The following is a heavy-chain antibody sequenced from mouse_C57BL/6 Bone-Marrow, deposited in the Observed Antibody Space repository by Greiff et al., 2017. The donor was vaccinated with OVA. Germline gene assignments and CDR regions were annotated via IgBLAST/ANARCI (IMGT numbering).Heavy chain of an antibody. CDR3: AIGYAMDY. V-gene: IGHV1-74*01. J-gene: IGHJ4*01. CDR1: GYTFTSYW. Sequence: QVQLQQPGAELVKPGASVKVSCKASGYTFTSYWMHWVKQRPGQGLEWIGRIHPSDSETNYNQKFKGKATLPVDKSSSPAYMQLSSLTSEVSAVCCGAIGYAMDYWGGGTSVTVST. CDR2: IHPSDSET.